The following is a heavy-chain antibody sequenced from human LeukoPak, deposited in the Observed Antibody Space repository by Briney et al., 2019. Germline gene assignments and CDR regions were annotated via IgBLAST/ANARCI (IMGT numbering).Heavy chain of an antibody. D-gene: IGHD1-14*01. CDR2: IYCSGST. CDR3: AGSAARSGTFDY. CDR1: GGSISSGGYY. V-gene: IGHV4-31*03. Sequence: SETLSLTCTVSGGSISSGGYYWSWIRQHPGKGLEWIGYIYCSGSTYYNPSLKSRVTISVDTSKNQFSLKLSSVTAADTAVYYCAGSAARSGTFDYWGQGTQVTVSS. J-gene: IGHJ4*02.